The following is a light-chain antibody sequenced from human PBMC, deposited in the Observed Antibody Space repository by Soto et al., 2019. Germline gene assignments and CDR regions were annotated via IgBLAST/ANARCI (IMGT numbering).Light chain of an antibody. CDR1: SGHSGYI. CDR2: LEGSGSY. CDR3: ETWDSDTRV. Sequence: QSVLTQSSSASASLGPSVKLTCTLSSGHSGYIIAWHQQQPGKAPRYLMKLEGSGSYNKGSGVPDRFSGSSFGADRYLTISNLQFEDEADYYCETWDSDTRVFGGGTKLTVL. V-gene: IGLV4-60*02. J-gene: IGLJ2*01.